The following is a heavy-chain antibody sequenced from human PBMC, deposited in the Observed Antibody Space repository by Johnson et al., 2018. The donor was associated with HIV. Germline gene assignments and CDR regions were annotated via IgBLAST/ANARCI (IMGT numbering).Heavy chain of an antibody. J-gene: IGHJ3*01. V-gene: IGHV3-30-3*01. CDR2: ISYDGSNK. Sequence: QVQLVESGGGVVQPGRSLRLSCAASGFTFSSYAMHWVRQAPGKGLEWVAVISYDGSNKYYADSVKGRFTISRDNSKNTLYLQMNSLRTEDTGLYYCAKDGGGWSYSLDVWGQGTMVSVSS. CDR3: AKDGGGWSYSLDV. D-gene: IGHD3-16*01. CDR1: GFTFSSYA.